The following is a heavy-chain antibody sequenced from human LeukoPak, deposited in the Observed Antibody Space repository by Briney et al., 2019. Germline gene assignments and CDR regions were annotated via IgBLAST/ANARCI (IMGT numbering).Heavy chain of an antibody. Sequence: GGSLRLSCAASGFTFDDYAMHWVRQAPGKGLEWVSGISWNSGSIGYADSVKGRFTISRDNAKNSLYPQMNSLRAEDMALYYCAKGEMATTPFAFDIWGQGTMLTVSS. CDR3: AKGEMATTPFAFDI. CDR1: GFTFDDYA. J-gene: IGHJ3*02. D-gene: IGHD5-24*01. V-gene: IGHV3-9*03. CDR2: ISWNSGSI.